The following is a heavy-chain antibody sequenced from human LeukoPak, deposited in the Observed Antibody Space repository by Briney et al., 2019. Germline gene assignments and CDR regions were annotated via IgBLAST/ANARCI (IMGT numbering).Heavy chain of an antibody. D-gene: IGHD6-19*01. CDR1: GFTFSNYG. CDR2: IRYDEDNE. Sequence: PGGSLRLSCAASGFTFSNYGMHWVRQAPGKGLEWVAFIRYDEDNEYYTDSVKGRFTISRDNSKNTLYLQMNSLRAEDTAVYYCARPVAGDIDYWGQGTLVTVSS. V-gene: IGHV3-30*02. J-gene: IGHJ4*02. CDR3: ARPVAGDIDY.